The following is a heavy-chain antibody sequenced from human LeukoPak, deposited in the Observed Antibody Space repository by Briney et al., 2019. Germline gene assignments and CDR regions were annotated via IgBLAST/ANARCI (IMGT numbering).Heavy chain of an antibody. D-gene: IGHD3-3*01. CDR1: GFTFSSYA. CDR2: ISGSGGSA. J-gene: IGHJ4*02. CDR3: AKTSGGFWSGYPNFDY. Sequence: GGYLRLSCVASGFTFSSYAMSWVRQAPGKGLEWVSAISGSGGSAYYADSVKGRFTISRDNSKNTLYLQMNSLRAEDTAVYYCAKTSGGFWSGYPNFDYWGQGTLVTVSS. V-gene: IGHV3-23*01.